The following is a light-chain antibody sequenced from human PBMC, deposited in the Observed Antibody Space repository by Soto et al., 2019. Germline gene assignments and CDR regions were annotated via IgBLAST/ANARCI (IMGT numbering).Light chain of an antibody. Sequence: DIQMTQSPSTLSASVGDRVTITCRASQSISVWLAWYQQKPGKAPNLLISKASSLESGVPSRFSGSGSGTEFTPTLSSLQPDDFATYYCQQYYSYSTFGQGTKVDIK. CDR2: KAS. CDR3: QQYYSYST. J-gene: IGKJ2*01. CDR1: QSISVW. V-gene: IGKV1-5*03.